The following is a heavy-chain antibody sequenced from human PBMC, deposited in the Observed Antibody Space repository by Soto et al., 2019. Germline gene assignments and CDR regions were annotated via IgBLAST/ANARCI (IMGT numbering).Heavy chain of an antibody. Sequence: QVQLVQSGAEVKKPGSSVKVSCKSSGGTFSNYGFSWVRQAPGQGLECMGVIVPIFGAEHLQKFQGRVTITADESTNTVFMELRGLRSEDTAVYYCARGGSDYEGSGYYQGHVWGQGTTVTVSS. J-gene: IGHJ6*02. CDR2: IVPIFGA. CDR3: ARGGSDYEGSGYYQGHV. D-gene: IGHD3-22*01. CDR1: GGTFSNYG. V-gene: IGHV1-69*12.